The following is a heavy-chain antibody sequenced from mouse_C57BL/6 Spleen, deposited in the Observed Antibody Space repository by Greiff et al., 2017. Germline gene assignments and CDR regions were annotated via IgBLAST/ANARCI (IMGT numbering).Heavy chain of an antibody. CDR2: ISSGSSTI. D-gene: IGHD1-1*01. Sequence: DVKLVESGGGLVKPGGSLKLSYAASGFTFSDYGMHWVRQAPEKGLEWVAYISSGSSTIYYADTVKGRFTISRDNAKNTLFLQMTSLRSEDTAMYYCARKVTTVVASGAMDYWGQGTSVTVSS. J-gene: IGHJ4*01. CDR1: GFTFSDYG. CDR3: ARKVTTVVASGAMDY. V-gene: IGHV5-17*01.